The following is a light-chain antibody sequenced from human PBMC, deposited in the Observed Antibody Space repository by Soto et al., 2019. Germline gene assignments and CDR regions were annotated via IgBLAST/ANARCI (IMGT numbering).Light chain of an antibody. CDR2: DVS. CDR1: SSDVGGYNY. V-gene: IGLV2-14*01. J-gene: IGLJ2*01. CDR3: SSYTSSNTLL. Sequence: QSALTQPASVSGSSGQSITISCTGTSSDVGGYNYVSWYQQHPGKAPKLMIYDVSNRPSGVSNRFSGSKSGNTASLTISGLQAEDEADYYCSSYTSSNTLLFGGGTKLTVL.